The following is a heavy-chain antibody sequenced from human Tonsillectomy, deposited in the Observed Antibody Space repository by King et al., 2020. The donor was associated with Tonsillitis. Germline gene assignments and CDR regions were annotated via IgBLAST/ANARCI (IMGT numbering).Heavy chain of an antibody. Sequence: MQLQESGAGLVKPSQTLSLTCAVSGGSISSGGYSWRWIRQPPGKGLEWIGYIYHSGSTYYNPSLKSRVTITEDRSKNQFSLKLSSETAADTAVYYCAREGWAACFDYWGQGTLVTVSS. J-gene: IGHJ4*02. CDR1: GGSISSGGYS. V-gene: IGHV4-30-2*01. D-gene: IGHD6-25*01. CDR2: IYHSGST. CDR3: AREGWAACFDY.